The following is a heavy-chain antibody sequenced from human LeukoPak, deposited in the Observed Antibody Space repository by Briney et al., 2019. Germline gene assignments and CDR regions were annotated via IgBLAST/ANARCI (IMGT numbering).Heavy chain of an antibody. CDR1: GGTFSSYA. Sequence: ASVKVSCKASGGTFSSYAISWVRQAPGQGLEWMGRIIPILGIANYAQKFQGRVTITADKSTSTVYMELSSLRSEDTAVYYCARGGGYSVLYYYGMDVWGQGTTVTVSS. J-gene: IGHJ6*02. CDR3: ARGGGYSVLYYYGMDV. D-gene: IGHD5-12*01. V-gene: IGHV1-69*04. CDR2: IIPILGIA.